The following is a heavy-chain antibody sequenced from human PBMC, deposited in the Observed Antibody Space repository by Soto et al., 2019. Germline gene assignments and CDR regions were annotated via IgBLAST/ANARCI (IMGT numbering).Heavy chain of an antibody. V-gene: IGHV4-4*02. Sequence: QVQLQESGPGLVKPSGTLSLTCAVSGGSISSSNWWSWVRQPPGKGLEWIGEIYHSGSTNYNPSLKRRVTRSVDKSNNRFSLTLSSVTAADTAVYYCARGERRCCFDYWGQGTLVTVSS. CDR3: ARGERRCCFDY. CDR2: IYHSGST. D-gene: IGHD1-1*01. J-gene: IGHJ4*02. CDR1: GGSISSSNW.